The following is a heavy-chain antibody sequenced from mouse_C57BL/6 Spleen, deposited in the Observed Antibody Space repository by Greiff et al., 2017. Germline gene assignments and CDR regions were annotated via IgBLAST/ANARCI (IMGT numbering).Heavy chain of an antibody. D-gene: IGHD2-1*01. V-gene: IGHV1-69*01. J-gene: IGHJ2*01. CDR2: IDPSDSYT. CDR3: ARFYGNYYFDY. Sequence: QVQLKQPGAELVMPGASVKLSCKASGYTFTSYWMHWVKQRPGQGLEWIGEIDPSDSYTNYNQKFKGKSTLIVDKSSSTAYMQLSSLTSEDSAVYYCARFYGNYYFDYWGQGTTLTVSS. CDR1: GYTFTSYW.